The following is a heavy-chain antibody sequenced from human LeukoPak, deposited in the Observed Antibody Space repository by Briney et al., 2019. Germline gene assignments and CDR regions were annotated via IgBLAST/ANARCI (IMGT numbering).Heavy chain of an antibody. V-gene: IGHV3-30*04. CDR3: AKEGGLLWFGELFEGQDY. D-gene: IGHD3-10*01. J-gene: IGHJ4*02. CDR1: GFIFGSYA. Sequence: GGSLRLSCAVSGFIFGSYAMHWVRQAPGKGLEWVAVISYDGSHKYYADSVRGRFTISRDNSKNTLYLQMNSLKDEDTALYYCAKEGGLLWFGELFEGQDYWGQGTLVTVSS. CDR2: ISYDGSHK.